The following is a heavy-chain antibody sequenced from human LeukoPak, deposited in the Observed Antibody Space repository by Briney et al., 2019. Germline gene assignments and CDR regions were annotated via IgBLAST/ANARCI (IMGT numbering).Heavy chain of an antibody. CDR3: ARVLAAAAHFDF. V-gene: IGHV4-39*02. CDR1: GGSVSNDNSY. Sequence: PSETLSLTCTVSGGSVSNDNSYWGWIRQSPGKGLEWIGSLSYSGSTYYNPSLKSRVTISVDTSKNHFSLKLSSVAAADTAAYYCARVLAAAAHFDFWGQGTLVTVSS. J-gene: IGHJ4*02. CDR2: LSYSGST. D-gene: IGHD6-13*01.